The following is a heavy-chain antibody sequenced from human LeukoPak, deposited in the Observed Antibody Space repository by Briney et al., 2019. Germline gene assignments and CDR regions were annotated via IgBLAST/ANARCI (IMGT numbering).Heavy chain of an antibody. CDR2: ISSSSSYI. Sequence: GSLRLSCAASGFTVSTNYMSWVRQAPGKGLEWVSSISSSSSYIYYADSVKGRFTISRDNAKNSLYLQMNSLRAEDTAVYYCARESALAGYSSVDYWGQGTLVTVSS. D-gene: IGHD6-19*01. CDR1: GFTVSTNY. CDR3: ARESALAGYSSVDY. V-gene: IGHV3-21*01. J-gene: IGHJ4*02.